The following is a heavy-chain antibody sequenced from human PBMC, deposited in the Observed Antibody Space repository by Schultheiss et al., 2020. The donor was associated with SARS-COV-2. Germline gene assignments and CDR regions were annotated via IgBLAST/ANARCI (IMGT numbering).Heavy chain of an antibody. D-gene: IGHD3-22*01. V-gene: IGHV3-21*01. CDR2: ISSSSSYI. CDR1: GFTFSSYG. CDR3: ARDESYYDSSGLDY. J-gene: IGHJ4*02. Sequence: GESLKISCAASGFTFSSYGMHWVRQAPDKGLEWVSSISSSSSYIYYADSVKGRFTISRDNAKNSLYLQLNSLRAEDTAVYFCARDESYYDSSGLDYWGQGTLVTVSS.